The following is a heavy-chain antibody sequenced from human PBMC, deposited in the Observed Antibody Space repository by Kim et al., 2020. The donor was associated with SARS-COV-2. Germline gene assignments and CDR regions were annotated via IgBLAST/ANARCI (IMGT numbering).Heavy chain of an antibody. J-gene: IGHJ3*02. D-gene: IGHD3-16*01. CDR3: AKDRPGGDAFDI. V-gene: IGHV3-23*01. Sequence: HYADSVKGRFTISRDNSKNTLYLQRNSLRADDTALYYCAKDRPGGDAFDIWGQGTTVTVSS.